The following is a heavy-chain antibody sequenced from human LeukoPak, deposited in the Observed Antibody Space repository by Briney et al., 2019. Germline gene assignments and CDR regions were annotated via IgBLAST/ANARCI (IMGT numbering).Heavy chain of an antibody. CDR3: ARGPEIVSTIFGVVIPKCSVDV. J-gene: IGHJ6*02. CDR2: IYHSGST. V-gene: IGHV4-61*08. D-gene: IGHD3-3*01. Sequence: RASETLSLTCTVSGASVSSSGYYWSWIRQPPGKGLEWIGYIYHSGSTNYNPSLKSRVTISVDTSKNQFSLKLSSVTAADTAVYYCARGPEIVSTIFGVVIPKCSVDVWGQGTTVTVSS. CDR1: GASVSSSGYY.